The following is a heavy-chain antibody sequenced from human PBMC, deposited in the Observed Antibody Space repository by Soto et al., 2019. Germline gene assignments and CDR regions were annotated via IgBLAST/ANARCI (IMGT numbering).Heavy chain of an antibody. CDR3: ARTYYYGSGNYDAFDI. D-gene: IGHD3-10*01. V-gene: IGHV1-69*01. CDR1: GGTFSSYA. J-gene: IGHJ3*02. CDR2: IIPIFGTA. Sequence: QVQLVQSGAEVKKPGSSVKVSCKASGGTFSSYAISWVRQAPGQGLEWMGGIIPIFGTANYAQKFQGRVTITADESTSTAYMGLSSLRSEDTAVYYCARTYYYGSGNYDAFDIWGQGTMVTVSS.